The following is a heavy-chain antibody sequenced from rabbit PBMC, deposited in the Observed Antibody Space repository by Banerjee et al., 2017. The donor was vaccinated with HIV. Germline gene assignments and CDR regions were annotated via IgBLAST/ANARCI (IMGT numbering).Heavy chain of an antibody. D-gene: IGHD1-1*01. CDR1: GFSFSSSYW. V-gene: IGHV1S45*01. Sequence: QEQLEESGGDLVNPGASLTLTCTASGFSFSSSYWICWVRQAPGKGLERIACIYAGSNGSTYYASWAKGRFTISKTSSTTVTLQMTSLTAADTATYFCARGSSGYYRCYFDLWGPGTLVTVS. CDR3: ARGSSGYYRCYFDL. CDR2: IYAGSNGST. J-gene: IGHJ4*01.